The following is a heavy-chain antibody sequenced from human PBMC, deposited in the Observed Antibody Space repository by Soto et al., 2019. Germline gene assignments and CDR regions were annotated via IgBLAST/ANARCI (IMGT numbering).Heavy chain of an antibody. Sequence: QVQLVQSGAEVKKPGSSVKVSCKASGGTFSSYTISWVRQAPGQGLEWMGRIIPILGIANYAQKFQGRVTITADKSTSTADMDLSSLRSENTAVYYWARVDEEYCSSTSCAHFECGGQGTLVTVSS. V-gene: IGHV1-69*02. CDR2: IIPILGIA. CDR1: GGTFSSYT. D-gene: IGHD2-2*01. J-gene: IGHJ4*02. CDR3: ARVDEEYCSSTSCAHFEC.